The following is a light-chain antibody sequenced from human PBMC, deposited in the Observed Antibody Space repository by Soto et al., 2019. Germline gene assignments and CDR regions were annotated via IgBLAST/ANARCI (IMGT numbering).Light chain of an antibody. CDR1: QHITTN. Sequence: GDRVTITCRASQHITTNLAWFQQKPEKAPKTLIYAASTLQGGVSSRFSGNGSGTDFTLTISSLQPEDFATYYCQQYYTYPRTFGRGTKVEIK. CDR3: QQYYTYPRT. J-gene: IGKJ1*01. V-gene: IGKV1D-16*01. CDR2: AAS.